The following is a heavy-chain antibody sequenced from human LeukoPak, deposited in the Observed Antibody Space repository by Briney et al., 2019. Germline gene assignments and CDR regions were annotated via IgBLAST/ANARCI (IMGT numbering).Heavy chain of an antibody. CDR3: AREPTQPLRFGEFHPFGN. D-gene: IGHD3-10*01. V-gene: IGHV4-31*03. CDR1: GASIRTSEDH. CDR2: TSNSDYP. J-gene: IGHJ4*02. Sequence: SETLSLTCTVSGASIRTSEDHWTWIRQHPGKGLEWIGYTSNSDYPDSNPSLKSRVTISLDTSKNQFSLKLRSVTAADTAVYYCAREPTQPLRFGEFHPFGNWGQGTLVTVSS.